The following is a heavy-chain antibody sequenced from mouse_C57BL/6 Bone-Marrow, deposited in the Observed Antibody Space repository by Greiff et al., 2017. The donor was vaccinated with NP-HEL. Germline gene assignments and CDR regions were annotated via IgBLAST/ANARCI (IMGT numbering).Heavy chain of an antibody. CDR1: GFSLTSYG. D-gene: IGHD1-1*01. Sequence: QVQLQQSGPGLVQPSQSLSITCTVSGFSLTSYGVHWVRQSPGKGLEWLGVIWRGGSTDYNAAFMSRLSITKDNSKSQVFFKMNSLQADDTAIYYCAIQYYGSSYCLYFDVWGTGTTVTVSS. CDR2: IWRGGST. V-gene: IGHV2-5*01. J-gene: IGHJ1*03. CDR3: AIQYYGSSYCLYFDV.